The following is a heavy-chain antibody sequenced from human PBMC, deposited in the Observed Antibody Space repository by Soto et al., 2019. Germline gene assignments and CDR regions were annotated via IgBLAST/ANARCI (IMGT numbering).Heavy chain of an antibody. CDR3: AREPEGGFFWSGYSHDAFDI. J-gene: IGHJ3*02. CDR2: INPSGGST. CDR1: GYTFTSYY. D-gene: IGHD3-3*01. V-gene: IGHV1-46*01. Sequence: QVQLVQSGAEVKKPGASVKVSCKASGYTFTSYYMHWVRQAPGQGLEWMGIINPSGGSTSYAQKFQGRVTMTRDTSTSTVYMELSSLRSEDTAVYYCAREPEGGFFWSGYSHDAFDIWGQGTMVTVSS.